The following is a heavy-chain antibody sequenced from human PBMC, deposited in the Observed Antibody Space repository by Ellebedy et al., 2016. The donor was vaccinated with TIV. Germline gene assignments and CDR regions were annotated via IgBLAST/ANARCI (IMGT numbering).Heavy chain of an antibody. J-gene: IGHJ5*02. Sequence: PSETLSLTCTVSGGSVSSDFWSWIRQPPGKGLEWIGYIYYPGNTNYNPSLQSRVTLSLDTSKNQFSLTLPSVTAADTAMYFCARHDPRYYESSGFYYGGWFDPWGQGTLVTVSS. V-gene: IGHV4-59*08. CDR3: ARHDPRYYESSGFYYGGWFDP. CDR2: IYYPGNT. CDR1: GGSVSSDF. D-gene: IGHD3-22*01.